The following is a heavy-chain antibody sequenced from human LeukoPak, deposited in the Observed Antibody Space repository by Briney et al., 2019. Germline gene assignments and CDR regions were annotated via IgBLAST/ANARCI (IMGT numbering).Heavy chain of an antibody. J-gene: IGHJ4*02. CDR1: GASISSYY. V-gene: IGHV4-59*01. Sequence: SETLSLTCTVSGASISSYYWSWIRQPPGKGLEWIGDIYYSGSIKYNPSLKSRVTMSVDTSKNQFSLKLSSVTAADTAIYYCARENPSGYYNRPIDYWGQGTPVTVSS. D-gene: IGHD3-22*01. CDR2: IYYSGSI. CDR3: ARENPSGYYNRPIDY.